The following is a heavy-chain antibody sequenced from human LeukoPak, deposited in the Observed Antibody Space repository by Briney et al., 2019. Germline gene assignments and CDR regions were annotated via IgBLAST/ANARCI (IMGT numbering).Heavy chain of an antibody. V-gene: IGHV3-23*01. CDR1: GFTFSSYA. D-gene: IGHD4-23*01. J-gene: IGHJ4*02. CDR3: AREGGGNSDFSMEYYFDY. Sequence: GGSLRLSCAASGFTFSSYAMSWVRQAPGKGLEWVSAISGSGGSTYYADSVKGRFTISRDNSKNTLYLQMNSLRAEDTAVYYCAREGGGNSDFSMEYYFDYWGQGTLVTVSS. CDR2: ISGSGGST.